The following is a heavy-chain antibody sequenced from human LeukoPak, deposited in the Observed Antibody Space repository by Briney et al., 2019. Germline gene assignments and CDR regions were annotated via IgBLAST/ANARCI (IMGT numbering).Heavy chain of an antibody. Sequence: ASVKVSCKASGYTFTTHFIHWVRQAPGQGLQWMGMINPSGGSAIYARKFQGRVTMTSDTSTSTVYMELRSLRSEDTALYFCARERGELHRELDSWGQGTLVTVSS. V-gene: IGHV1-46*01. CDR3: ARERGELHRELDS. J-gene: IGHJ4*02. D-gene: IGHD1-26*01. CDR2: INPSGGSA. CDR1: GYTFTTHF.